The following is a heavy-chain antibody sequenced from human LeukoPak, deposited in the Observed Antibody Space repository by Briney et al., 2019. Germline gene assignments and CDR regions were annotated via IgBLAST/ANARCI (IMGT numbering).Heavy chain of an antibody. J-gene: IGHJ4*02. CDR1: CYSFFTYC. CDR2: IYPGYSNT. CDR3: GRHLRVGATQSNFDY. V-gene: IGHV5-51*01. D-gene: IGHD1-26*01. Sequence: EALKISCNGSCYSFFTYCIRCLGQMPGKGLEWMGIIYPGYSNTLYNPYFQRQVTISADNSISTTHLQRSSLKAPDTATYYCGRHLRVGATQSNFDYWGQGTLVTVSS.